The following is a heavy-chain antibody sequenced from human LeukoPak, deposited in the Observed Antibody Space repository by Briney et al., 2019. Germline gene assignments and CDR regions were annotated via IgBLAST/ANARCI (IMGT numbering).Heavy chain of an antibody. CDR1: GSTFSSYA. V-gene: IGHV3-30-3*01. D-gene: IGHD1-26*01. J-gene: IGHJ4*02. CDR2: ISYDGSNK. Sequence: GGCLRLSCAASGSTFSSYAVHWVRQAPGKGLEWVAVISYDGSNKYYADSVKGRFTISRDNSKNTLYLQMNSVRAEDTAVYYCARDRVDSGSYYEFDYWGQGPLVTVSS. CDR3: ARDRVDSGSYYEFDY.